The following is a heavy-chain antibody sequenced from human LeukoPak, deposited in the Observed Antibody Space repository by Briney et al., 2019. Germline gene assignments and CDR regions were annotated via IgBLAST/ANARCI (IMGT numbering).Heavy chain of an antibody. CDR2: ISGSGGST. D-gene: IGHD2-21*01. Sequence: GGSLRLSCAASGFTFSSYAMSWVRQAPGKGLEWVSAISGSGGSTYYADPVKGRFTISRDNSKNTLYLQMNSLRAEDTAVYYCAKNYSPWYGYLDYWGQGTLVTVSS. CDR3: AKNYSPWYGYLDY. V-gene: IGHV3-23*01. CDR1: GFTFSSYA. J-gene: IGHJ4*02.